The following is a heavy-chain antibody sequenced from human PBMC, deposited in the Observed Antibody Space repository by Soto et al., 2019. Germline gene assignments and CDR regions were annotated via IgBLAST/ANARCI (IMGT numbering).Heavy chain of an antibody. CDR1: GGSISSGGYY. Sequence: QVQLQESGPGLVKPSQTLSLTCTVSGGSISSGGYYWSWIRQHPGKGLEWIGYIYYSGSTYYNPSLKSRVTISVDTSKNQFSLKLSSVTAADTAVYYCASKQLERRDYYYGMDVWGQGTTVTVSS. V-gene: IGHV4-31*03. CDR2: IYYSGST. CDR3: ASKQLERRDYYYGMDV. J-gene: IGHJ6*02. D-gene: IGHD1-1*01.